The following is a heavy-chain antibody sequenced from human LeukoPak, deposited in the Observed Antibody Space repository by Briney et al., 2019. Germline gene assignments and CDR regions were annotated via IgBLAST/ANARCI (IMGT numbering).Heavy chain of an antibody. V-gene: IGHV1-2*02. Sequence: ASVKVSCKASGYTFTGYYMHWVRQAPGQGLEWMGWINPNSGGTNYAQKFQGRVTMTRDTSISTAYMELSRLRSDDTAVYYCASGGSGSLDYYYYYMDVRGKGTTVTVSS. CDR2: INPNSGGT. CDR3: ASGGSGSLDYYYYYMDV. CDR1: GYTFTGYY. D-gene: IGHD3-10*01. J-gene: IGHJ6*03.